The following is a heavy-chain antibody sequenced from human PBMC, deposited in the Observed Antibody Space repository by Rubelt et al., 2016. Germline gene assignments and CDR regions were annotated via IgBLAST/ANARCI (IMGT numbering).Heavy chain of an antibody. J-gene: IGHJ2*01. CDR3: ARAGDGDYYWYFDL. CDR1: TSYG. CDR2: ISAYNGNT. D-gene: IGHD4-17*01. V-gene: IGHV1-18*01. Sequence: TSYGISWVRQAPGQGLEWMGWISAYNGNTNYAQKLQGRVTMTTDTSTSTAYMDLRSLRSDDTAVYYCARAGDGDYYWYFDLWGRGTLVTVSS.